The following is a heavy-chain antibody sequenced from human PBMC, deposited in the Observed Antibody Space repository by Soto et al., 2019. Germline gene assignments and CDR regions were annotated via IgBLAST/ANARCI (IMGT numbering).Heavy chain of an antibody. Sequence: PSSTXSLTWTFAVCSIISGCYYWSWIRQHPGNVLDWIGYIYYSGSTYYNPSLKSRGTISVDTSKNHFSLKMSSVTAAETALYYCAREIGRRASSPGTCYTYYYTGLEVWGQGTTVTVYS. CDR3: AREIGRRASSPGTCYTYYYTGLEV. CDR2: IYYSGST. CDR1: VCSIISGCYY. J-gene: IGHJ6*01. D-gene: IGHD2-15*01. V-gene: IGHV4-31*02.